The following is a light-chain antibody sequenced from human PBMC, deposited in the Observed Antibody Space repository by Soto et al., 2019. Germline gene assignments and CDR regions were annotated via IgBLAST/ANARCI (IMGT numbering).Light chain of an antibody. CDR1: QGIRND. J-gene: IGKJ1*01. V-gene: IGKV1-6*02. Sequence: AIQMTQSPSSLSASVGDRVTITCRASQGIRNDLGWYQQKPGKAPKLLIYDASTLHSGVPSRFSGSGSGTDFTLTISSLQTEDFASYYCLQDYTYPWTFGQGTKVEIK. CDR3: LQDYTYPWT. CDR2: DAS.